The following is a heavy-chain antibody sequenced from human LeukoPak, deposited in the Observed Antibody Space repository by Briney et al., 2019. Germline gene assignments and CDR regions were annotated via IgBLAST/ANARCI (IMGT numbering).Heavy chain of an antibody. CDR3: ARGFRDTAMFLDY. CDR2: ISSSGTTM. Sequence: GGSLRLSCAASGISFSSYEMNWVRQAPGKGLEWISCISSSGTTMYCADSVKGRFTISRDNAKNSLYLQMNSLRAEDTAVYYCARGFRDTAMFLDYWGQGTLVTVSS. CDR1: GISFSSYE. V-gene: IGHV3-48*03. J-gene: IGHJ4*02. D-gene: IGHD5-18*01.